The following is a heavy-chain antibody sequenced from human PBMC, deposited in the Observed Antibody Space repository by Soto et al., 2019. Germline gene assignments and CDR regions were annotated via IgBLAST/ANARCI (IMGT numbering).Heavy chain of an antibody. CDR2: ISYDGSNK. CDR1: GFTFSIYA. CDR3: AKVEGIKLWLRSYYYYYGMDV. D-gene: IGHD5-18*01. Sequence: TRGALRLSCASSGFTFSIYAMHWVRQAPGKGLERVAVISYDGSNKYYADSVKGRFTISRDNSKNTLYLQMNSLRAEDTAVYYCAKVEGIKLWLRSYYYYYGMDVWGQGTTVTVSS. J-gene: IGHJ6*01. V-gene: IGHV3-30*18.